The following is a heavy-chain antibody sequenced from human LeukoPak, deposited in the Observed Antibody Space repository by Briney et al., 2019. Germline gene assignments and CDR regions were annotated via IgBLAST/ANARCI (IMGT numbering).Heavy chain of an antibody. V-gene: IGHV3-23*01. Sequence: GGSLRLSCAASGFTFSSYAMSWVRQAPGKGLEWVSAISGSGGSTYYADSVKGRFTIPRDNSKNTLYLQMNSLRAEDTAVYYCAKASSGWNEYYYYGMDVWGQGTTVTVSS. J-gene: IGHJ6*02. D-gene: IGHD6-19*01. CDR1: GFTFSSYA. CDR3: AKASSGWNEYYYYGMDV. CDR2: ISGSGGST.